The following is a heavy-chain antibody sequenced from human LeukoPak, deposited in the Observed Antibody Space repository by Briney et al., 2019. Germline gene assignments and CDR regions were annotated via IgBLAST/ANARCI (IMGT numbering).Heavy chain of an antibody. D-gene: IGHD3-22*01. CDR2: IKSKSDGGTT. Sequence: GGSLRLSCAASGFTFSNAWMNWVREAPGKGLEWVGRIKSKSDGGTTDYAAPVKGRFTISRDDSKNTLFLQMNSLKTEDTAVYYCTTDRGLYDSSGYYYFATDIWGQGTMVTVSS. CDR1: GFTFSNAW. CDR3: TTDRGLYDSSGYYYFATDI. V-gene: IGHV3-15*01. J-gene: IGHJ3*02.